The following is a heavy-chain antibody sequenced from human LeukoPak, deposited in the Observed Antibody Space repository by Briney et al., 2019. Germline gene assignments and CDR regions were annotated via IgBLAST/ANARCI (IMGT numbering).Heavy chain of an antibody. CDR3: ARGRLCSGGSCRRGKAFDI. CDR2: INHSGST. V-gene: IGHV4-34*01. CDR1: GGSFSGYY. D-gene: IGHD2-15*01. J-gene: IGHJ3*02. Sequence: SETLSLTCAVYGGSFSGYYWSWIRQPPGKGLEWIGEINHSGSTNYNSSLKSRVTISVDTSKNQFSLKLSSVTAADTAVYYCARGRLCSGGSCRRGKAFDIWGQGTMVTVSS.